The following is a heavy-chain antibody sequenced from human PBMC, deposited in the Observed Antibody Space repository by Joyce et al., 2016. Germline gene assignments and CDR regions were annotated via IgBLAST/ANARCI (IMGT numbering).Heavy chain of an antibody. J-gene: IGHJ5*02. CDR3: ARVGKWHHNWFDP. CDR2: IFYSGTT. Sequence: QVQLQESGPGLVKPSQPLSLTCTVSGGPFSSGGYYWSWIRQHPGKGLEWIGYIFYSGTTYYNPSLNSQVTISVDTSKNQFSLKLSSVTAADTAVYYCARVGKWHHNWFDPWGQGTLVTVSS. CDR1: GGPFSSGGYY. D-gene: IGHD5-12*01. V-gene: IGHV4-31*01.